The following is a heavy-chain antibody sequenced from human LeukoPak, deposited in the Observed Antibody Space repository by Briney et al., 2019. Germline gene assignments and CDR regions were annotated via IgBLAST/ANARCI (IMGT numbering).Heavy chain of an antibody. Sequence: PGGSVRLSCEASGFQFETYWLSWLRQAPGKGREWLANIREDGRQTYYAESVKGRFVISRDNAKKSLFLHMDSLRPDDTAVYYCARDSTTLAPFDPWGQGTLVTVAS. V-gene: IGHV3-7*01. J-gene: IGHJ5*02. D-gene: IGHD1-1*01. CDR3: ARDSTTLAPFDP. CDR1: GFQFETYW. CDR2: IREDGRQT.